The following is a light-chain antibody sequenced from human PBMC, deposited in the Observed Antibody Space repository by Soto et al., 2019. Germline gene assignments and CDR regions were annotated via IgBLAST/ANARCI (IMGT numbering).Light chain of an antibody. Sequence: QSALTQPASVSGSPGQSITLSCTGTSSDIGGYDYVSWYQRHPGKAPKLIIYDVNSRPSGVSNRFSGSKSGNTASLTISGLQAEDEADYYCPSYASGSSHVVFGGGTKLTVL. V-gene: IGLV2-14*01. CDR3: PSYASGSSHVV. CDR1: SSDIGGYDY. J-gene: IGLJ2*01. CDR2: DVN.